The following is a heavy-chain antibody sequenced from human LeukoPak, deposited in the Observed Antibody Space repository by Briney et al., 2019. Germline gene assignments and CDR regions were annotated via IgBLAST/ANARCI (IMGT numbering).Heavy chain of an antibody. V-gene: IGHV4-59*08. J-gene: IGHJ4*02. CDR2: IYYSGST. Sequence: SETLSLTCTVSGGSISSYYWSWIRQPPGKGLEWIGYIYYSGSTNYNPSLKSRVTISVDTSKNQFSLKLSSVTAADTAVYYCARSSSGWYGLDYWGQGILVTVSS. D-gene: IGHD6-19*01. CDR3: ARSSSGWYGLDY. CDR1: GGSISSYY.